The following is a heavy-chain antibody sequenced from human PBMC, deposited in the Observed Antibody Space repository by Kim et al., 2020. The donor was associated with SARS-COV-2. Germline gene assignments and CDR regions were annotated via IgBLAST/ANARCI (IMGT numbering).Heavy chain of an antibody. V-gene: IGHV4-59*01. D-gene: IGHD3-3*01. CDR1: GGSISSYY. CDR3: ARLTDERGSLITIFGVVIIDGWFDP. CDR2: IYYSGST. J-gene: IGHJ5*02. Sequence: SETLSLTCTVSGGSISSYYWSWIRQPPGKGLEWIGYIYYSGSTNYNPSLKSRVTISVDTSKNQFSLKLSSVTAADTAVYYCARLTDERGSLITIFGVVIIDGWFDPWGQGTLVTVSS.